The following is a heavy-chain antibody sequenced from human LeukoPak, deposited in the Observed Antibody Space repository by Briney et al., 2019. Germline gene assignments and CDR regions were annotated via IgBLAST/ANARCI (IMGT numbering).Heavy chain of an antibody. CDR2: MNPNSGNT. Sequence: ASVTVSFKGSGYTFTSYDINWVRQATGQGLEGMGWMNPNSGNTGYAQKFQGRVTMTRNTSISAAYMELSSLRSEDTAVYYCARGARRWLQSRVDYWGQGTLVTVSS. D-gene: IGHD5-24*01. CDR3: ARGARRWLQSRVDY. V-gene: IGHV1-8*01. CDR1: GYTFTSYD. J-gene: IGHJ4*02.